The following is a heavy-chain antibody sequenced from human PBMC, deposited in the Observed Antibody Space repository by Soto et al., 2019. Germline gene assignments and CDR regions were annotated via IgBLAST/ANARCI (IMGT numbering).Heavy chain of an antibody. V-gene: IGHV4-61*08. CDR2: IYYSGST. D-gene: IGHD6-19*01. CDR3: ARRYSSGFDY. CDR1: GGSISSGGYY. J-gene: IGHJ4*02. Sequence: PSETLSLTCAVSGGSISSGGYYWSWIRQPPGKGLEWIGYIYYSGSTKYNPSLKSRVTISVETSKNQFSLNLSSVTAADTAVYYCARRYSSGFDYWGQGTLVTVSS.